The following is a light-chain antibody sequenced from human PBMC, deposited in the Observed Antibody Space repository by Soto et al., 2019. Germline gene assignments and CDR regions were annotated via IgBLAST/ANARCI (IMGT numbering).Light chain of an antibody. Sequence: QSALTQPASVSGSLGQSITISCSGTSSDVGGYDYVSWYQQHPGKAPKLMIYEITNRPSGVSYRLSGSKSGNTASLTISGLQAEDEADYYCSSYTSRATLIFGGGTKLTVL. CDR3: SSYTSRATLI. J-gene: IGLJ2*01. V-gene: IGLV2-14*01. CDR1: SSDVGGYDY. CDR2: EIT.